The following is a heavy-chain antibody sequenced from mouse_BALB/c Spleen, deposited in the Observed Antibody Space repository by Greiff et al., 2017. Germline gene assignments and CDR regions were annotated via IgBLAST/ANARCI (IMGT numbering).Heavy chain of an antibody. V-gene: IGHV1-87*01. CDR3: ARSTTVDYFDY. J-gene: IGHJ2*01. CDR2: IYPGDGDT. D-gene: IGHD1-1*01. Sequence: QVQLQQSGAELARPGASVKLSCKASGYTFTSYWMQWVKQRPGQGLEWIGAIYPGDGDTRYTQKFKGKATLTADKSSSTAYMQLSSLASEDSAVYYCARSTTVDYFDYWGQGTTLTVSS. CDR1: GYTFTSYW.